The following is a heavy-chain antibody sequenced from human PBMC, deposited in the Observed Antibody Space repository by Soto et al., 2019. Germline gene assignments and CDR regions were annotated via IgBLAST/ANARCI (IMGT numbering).Heavy chain of an antibody. J-gene: IGHJ5*02. D-gene: IGHD3-10*01. Sequence: QVQLQESGPGLVKPSETLSLTCTVSGGSISRYYWNWIRQPPGKGLEWIGYIYYSGSTNYNPSLKSRVTISVDTSKNQFSLKLSSVTAADTAVYYCARDPGSGSYSGWFDPWGQGTLVTVSS. V-gene: IGHV4-59*01. CDR3: ARDPGSGSYSGWFDP. CDR1: GGSISRYY. CDR2: IYYSGST.